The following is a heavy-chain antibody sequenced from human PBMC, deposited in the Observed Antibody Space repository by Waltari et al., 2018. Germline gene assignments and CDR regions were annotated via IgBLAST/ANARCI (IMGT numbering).Heavy chain of an antibody. Sequence: QLQLQESGPRLVRPSETLSLICRVSGVSITSNSTSWAWIRQSPGQGLEWIGTVSYSGTTYISPSLKSRVSVSRDTSKNQVSLILGSVTAADMAVYYCATYIGASVGTAAFDVWGQGTMVTVSS. CDR1: GVSITSNSTS. CDR2: VSYSGTT. D-gene: IGHD5-12*01. V-gene: IGHV4-39*01. CDR3: ATYIGASVGTAAFDV. J-gene: IGHJ3*01.